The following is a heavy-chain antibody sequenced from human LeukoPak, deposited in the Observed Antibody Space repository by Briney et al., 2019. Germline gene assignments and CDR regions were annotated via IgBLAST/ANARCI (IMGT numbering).Heavy chain of an antibody. J-gene: IGHJ3*02. D-gene: IGHD4-17*01. CDR1: GFTFDDYA. CDR2: ISWNSGSI. CDR3: AKDMTTVTTLDDAFDI. Sequence: GVSLRLSCAASGFTFDDYAMHWVRQAPGKGLEWVSGISWNSGSIGYADSVKGRFTISRDNAKNSLYLQMNSLRAEDTALYYCAKDMTTVTTLDDAFDIWGQGTMVTVSS. V-gene: IGHV3-9*01.